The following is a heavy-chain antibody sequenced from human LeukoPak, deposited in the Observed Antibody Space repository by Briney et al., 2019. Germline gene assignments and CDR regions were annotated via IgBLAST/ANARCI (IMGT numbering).Heavy chain of an antibody. V-gene: IGHV3-30*18. Sequence: AGGSLRLSCAASGLGFSSYGMHGVRQAPGRGLEWGEVIPYDGSNEYYADSAKGRFTISRDNSKNTLYLQMNSLRAEDTAVYYCAKRGDLGFTGYFYFDYWGQGTLVTVSS. CDR2: IPYDGSNE. CDR3: AKRGDLGFTGYFYFDY. J-gene: IGHJ4*02. D-gene: IGHD3-9*01. CDR1: GLGFSSYG.